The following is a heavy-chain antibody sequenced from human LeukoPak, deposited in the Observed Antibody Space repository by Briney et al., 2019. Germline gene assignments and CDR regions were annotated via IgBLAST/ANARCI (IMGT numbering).Heavy chain of an antibody. J-gene: IGHJ4*02. Sequence: GASVKVSCKASGGTFSSYAISWVRQAPGQGLEWMGRIIPILGIANYAQKFQGRVTITADKSTSTAYMELCSLRSEDTAVYYCARGRPRYSYGSGSYYDYWGQGTLVTVSS. V-gene: IGHV1-69*04. CDR2: IIPILGIA. D-gene: IGHD3-10*01. CDR3: ARGRPRYSYGSGSYYDY. CDR1: GGTFSSYA.